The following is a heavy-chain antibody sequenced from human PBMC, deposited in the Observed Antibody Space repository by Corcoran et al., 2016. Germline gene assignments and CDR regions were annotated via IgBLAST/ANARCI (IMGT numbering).Heavy chain of an antibody. V-gene: IGHV4-39*07. CDR2: VSYSGGA. D-gene: IGHD5-18*01. J-gene: IGHJ4*02. Sequence: QLQLQESGPGLVKPSETLSLICTVSGGSIKTNNYYWGWIRQPPGKGLEWIGSVSYSGGAYYNPSLKSGVAISLDTSKNQFSLKLNSVTAADTAIYYCERGWGYSYCQFDYWGQGTLVTASS. CDR1: GGSIKTNNYY. CDR3: ERGWGYSYCQFDY.